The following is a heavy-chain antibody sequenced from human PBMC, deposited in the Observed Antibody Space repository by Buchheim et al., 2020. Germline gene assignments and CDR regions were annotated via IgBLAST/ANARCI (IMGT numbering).Heavy chain of an antibody. CDR1: GFTFISYG. J-gene: IGHJ4*02. CDR2: ISNDGSNK. CDR3: ARGAIKYYFDY. D-gene: IGHD5-12*01. V-gene: IGHV3-30*03. Sequence: QVQLVESGGGVVQPGRSLRLSCTASGFTFISYGMHWVRQAPGKGLEWVAVISNDGSNKYYADSVKGRFTISRDNSKNTLYLQMNSLRAEDTAVYYCARGAIKYYFDYWGQGTL.